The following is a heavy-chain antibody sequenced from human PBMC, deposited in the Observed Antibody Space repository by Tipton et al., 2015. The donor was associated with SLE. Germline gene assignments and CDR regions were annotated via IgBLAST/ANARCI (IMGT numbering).Heavy chain of an antibody. CDR2: ISSSGST. V-gene: IGHV4-34*01. D-gene: IGHD6-6*01. CDR3: ARHPGARHLDY. CDR1: GFTFSDYY. Sequence: LRLSCAASGFTFSDYYMSWIRQAPGKGLEWVSYISSSGSTYYNPSLKSRVTISVDTSKNQFSLKLSSVTAADTAVYYCARHPGARHLDYWGQGTLVIVSS. J-gene: IGHJ4*02.